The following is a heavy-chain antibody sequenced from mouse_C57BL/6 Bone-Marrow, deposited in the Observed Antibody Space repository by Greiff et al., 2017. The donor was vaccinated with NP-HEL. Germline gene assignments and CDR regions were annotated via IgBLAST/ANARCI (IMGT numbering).Heavy chain of an antibody. V-gene: IGHV1-7*01. CDR3: ASYDYCSRHYFDY. J-gene: IGHJ2*01. CDR1: GYTFTSYW. D-gene: IGHD1-1*01. Sequence: QVQLQQSGAELAKPGASVKLSCKASGYTFTSYWMHWVKQRPGQGLEWIGYINPSSGYTKYNQKFKDKATLTADKSSSTAYMQLSSRTYEDSAVYYCASYDYCSRHYFDYWGQGTTLTVSS. CDR2: INPSSGYT.